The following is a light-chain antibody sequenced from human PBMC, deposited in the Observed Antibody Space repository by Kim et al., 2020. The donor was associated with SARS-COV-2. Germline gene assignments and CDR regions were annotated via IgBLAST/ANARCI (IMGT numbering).Light chain of an antibody. CDR2: DVS. V-gene: IGLV2-8*01. CDR1: SSDGGGYNS. J-gene: IGLJ2*01. Sequence: QSVTISCTGTSSDGGGYNSVSWYQQYPGKAPKLIIYDVSKRPSGVPDRFSGSKSGNTASLTVSGLQAEDEATYYCSSYAGSNTFEIFGGGTQLTVL. CDR3: SSYAGSNTFEI.